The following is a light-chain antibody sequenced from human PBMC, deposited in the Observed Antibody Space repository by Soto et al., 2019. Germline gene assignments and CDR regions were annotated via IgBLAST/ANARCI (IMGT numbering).Light chain of an antibody. CDR1: QSISTC. CDR2: KAS. J-gene: IGKJ4*01. V-gene: IGKV1-5*03. CDR3: QQYNSYSPLT. Sequence: DIQMTQSPSTLSASVGDRVTITCRASQSISTCCAWYQQKPGKGPKLLIYKASGLESGVPSRFSGSGSGTDFTLTISSLQPDDFATYYCQQYNSYSPLTFGGATKVDIK.